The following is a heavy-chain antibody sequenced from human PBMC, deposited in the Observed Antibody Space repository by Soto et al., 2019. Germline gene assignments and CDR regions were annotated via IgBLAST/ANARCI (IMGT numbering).Heavy chain of an antibody. Sequence: PSETLSLTCTVSGGSVSSGSYYWSWIRQPPGKGLEWIGYIYYSGSTNYNPSLKSRVTISVDTSKNQFSLKLSSVTAEDTAVYYCASLTSWSQEYYYGMDVWGQGTTVTVSS. V-gene: IGHV4-61*01. J-gene: IGHJ6*02. CDR2: IYYSGST. D-gene: IGHD2-2*01. CDR1: GGSVSSGSYY. CDR3: ASLTSWSQEYYYGMDV.